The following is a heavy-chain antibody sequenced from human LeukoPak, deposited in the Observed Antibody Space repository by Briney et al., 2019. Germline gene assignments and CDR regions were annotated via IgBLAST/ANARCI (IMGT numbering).Heavy chain of an antibody. D-gene: IGHD3-22*01. V-gene: IGHV3-33*01. Sequence: GGSLRLSCAASGISFSSHGMHWVRQAPGKGLEWVAVIWYDGTNIYYADSVKGRFTISRDNSKNTLYLQMNSLRAEDTALYYCARARNDYDSNGFSFLDHWGQGTLVTVSS. CDR2: IWYDGTNI. CDR3: ARARNDYDSNGFSFLDH. CDR1: GISFSSHG. J-gene: IGHJ4*02.